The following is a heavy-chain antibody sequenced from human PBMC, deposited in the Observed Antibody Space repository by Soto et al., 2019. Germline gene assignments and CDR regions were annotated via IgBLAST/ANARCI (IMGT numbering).Heavy chain of an antibody. Sequence: SETLSLTCTVSGGSISSYYWSWIRQPPGKGLEWIGYIYYSGSTNYNPSLKSRVTISVDTSKNQFSLKLSSVTAADTAVYYCARAVNCGGDCYSSNWFDPWGQGTLVTVSS. CDR1: GGSISSYY. D-gene: IGHD2-21*02. J-gene: IGHJ5*02. CDR3: ARAVNCGGDCYSSNWFDP. V-gene: IGHV4-59*01. CDR2: IYYSGST.